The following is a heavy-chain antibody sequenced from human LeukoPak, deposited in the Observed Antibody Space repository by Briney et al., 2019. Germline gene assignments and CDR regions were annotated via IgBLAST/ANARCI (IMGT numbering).Heavy chain of an antibody. D-gene: IGHD3-22*01. V-gene: IGHV4-34*01. J-gene: IGHJ4*02. Sequence: GSLRLSCAASGFTVSSNYMSWVRQAPGKGLEWIGEINHSGSTNYNPSLKSRVTISVDTSKNQFSLKLSSVTAADTAVYYCASYHYYDSSGYSSWGQGTLVTVSS. CDR1: GFTVSSNY. CDR3: ASYHYYDSSGYSS. CDR2: INHSGST.